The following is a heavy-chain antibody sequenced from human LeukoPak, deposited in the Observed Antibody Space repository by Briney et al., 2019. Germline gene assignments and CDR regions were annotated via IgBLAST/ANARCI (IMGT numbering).Heavy chain of an antibody. J-gene: IGHJ3*01. Sequence: PGGSLRLSCAASGFTFSSYWMSWVRQAPGKGLEWVANIKQDGSEKYYVDSVKGRFTISRDNAKNSLYLQMNSLRAEDTAVYYCARYGPYSGSYGDAFDVWGQGTMVTVSS. D-gene: IGHD1-26*01. CDR3: ARYGPYSGSYGDAFDV. V-gene: IGHV3-7*01. CDR1: GFTFSSYW. CDR2: IKQDGSEK.